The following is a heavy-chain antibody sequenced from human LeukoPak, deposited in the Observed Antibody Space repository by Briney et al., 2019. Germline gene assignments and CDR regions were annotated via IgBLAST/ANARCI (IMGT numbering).Heavy chain of an antibody. V-gene: IGHV3-30*01. J-gene: IGHJ4*02. CDR3: ARGYSSGWFN. D-gene: IGHD6-19*01. CDR1: GFTVSSNY. Sequence: GGSLRLSCAASGFTVSSNYKSWVRQAPGKGLEWVAVISYDGSNKYYADSVKGRFTISRDNSKNTLYLQMNSQRAEDTAVYYCARGYSSGWFNWGQGTLVTVSS. CDR2: ISYDGSNK.